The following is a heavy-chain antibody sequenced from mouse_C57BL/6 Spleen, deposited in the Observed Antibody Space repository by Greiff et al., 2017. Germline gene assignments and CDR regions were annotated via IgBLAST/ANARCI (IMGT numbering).Heavy chain of an antibody. CDR1: GYAFSSSW. CDR3: ARYGGAPYAMDY. CDR2: IYPGDGDT. J-gene: IGHJ4*01. V-gene: IGHV1-82*01. Sequence: VKLQESGPELVKPGASVKISCKASGYAFSSSWMNWVKQRPGKGLEWIGRIYPGDGDTNYNGKFKGKATLTADKSSSTAYMQLSSLTSEESAVYFCARYGGAPYAMDYWGQGTSVTVSS. D-gene: IGHD1-1*02.